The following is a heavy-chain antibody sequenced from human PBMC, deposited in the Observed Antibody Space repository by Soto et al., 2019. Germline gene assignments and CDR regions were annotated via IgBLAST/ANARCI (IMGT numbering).Heavy chain of an antibody. J-gene: IGHJ6*02. CDR2: IHPGDSDT. CDR1: GFSFSRYT. CDR3: TLSYGDSYYYYYGMDV. V-gene: IGHV5-51*01. D-gene: IGHD4-17*01. Sequence: RGDSLKLSCVGSGFSFSRYTVGWVRQVPGKGLEWMGVIHPGDSDTIYSPSFQGQVTISADKSISTAYLQWSSLKASDTAMYYCTLSYGDSYYYYYGMDVWGQGTTVTVSS.